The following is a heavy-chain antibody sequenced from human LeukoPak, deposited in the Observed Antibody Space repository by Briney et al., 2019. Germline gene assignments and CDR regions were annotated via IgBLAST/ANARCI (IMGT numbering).Heavy chain of an antibody. CDR2: IKQDGSEK. D-gene: IGHD3-16*01. V-gene: IGHV3-7*01. Sequence: GGSLRLSCAPSGFTFSSYWMSWVRQAPGKGLEWVANIKQDGSEKYYGDSVEGRFTISRDNAKNSLYLQMNSLRAGDTALYYCARLGGETTRFDSWGQGTLVTVSS. CDR1: GFTFSSYW. J-gene: IGHJ4*02. CDR3: ARLGGETTRFDS.